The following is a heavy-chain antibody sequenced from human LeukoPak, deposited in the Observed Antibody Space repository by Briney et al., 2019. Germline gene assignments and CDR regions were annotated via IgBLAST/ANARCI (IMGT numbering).Heavy chain of an antibody. CDR3: ARVERYNGDYGWFDP. Sequence: SETLSLTCTVSGYSISSGYYWGWIRQPPGKGLEWIGYIYYSGSTYYNPSLKSRVTISVDTSKNQFSLRLRSVTAADTAMYYCARVERYNGDYGWFDPWGRGNLVTVSS. V-gene: IGHV4-38-2*02. J-gene: IGHJ5*02. D-gene: IGHD4-17*01. CDR2: IYYSGST. CDR1: GYSISSGYY.